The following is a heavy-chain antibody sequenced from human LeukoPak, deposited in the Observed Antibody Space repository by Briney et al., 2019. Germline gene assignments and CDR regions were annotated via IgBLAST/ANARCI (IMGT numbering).Heavy chain of an antibody. CDR2: IYYSGST. J-gene: IGHJ6*03. CDR1: GGSISSYY. V-gene: IGHV4-59*12. CDR3: ASSSNFYYYYMGV. Sequence: SETLSLTCTVSGGSISSYYWSWIRQPPGKGLEWIGYIYYSGSTNYNPSLKSRVTISVDTSKNQFSLKLSSVTAADTAIYYCASSSNFYYYYMGVWGKGTTVTVSS.